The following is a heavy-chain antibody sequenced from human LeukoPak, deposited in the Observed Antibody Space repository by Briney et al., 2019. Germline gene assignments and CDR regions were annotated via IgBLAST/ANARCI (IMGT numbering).Heavy chain of an antibody. CDR2: IWSSSSYT. CDR1: GFTFSDYY. V-gene: IGHV3-11*03. CDR3: ARKGYYDILTGYYDPRGDY. D-gene: IGHD3-9*01. J-gene: IGHJ4*02. Sequence: GGSLRLSCAASGFTFSDYYMSWIRQAPGKGLEWVSYIWSSSSYTNYADSVKGRFTISRDNAKNSLYLQMNSLRAEDTAVYYCARKGYYDILTGYYDPRGDYWGQGTLVTVSS.